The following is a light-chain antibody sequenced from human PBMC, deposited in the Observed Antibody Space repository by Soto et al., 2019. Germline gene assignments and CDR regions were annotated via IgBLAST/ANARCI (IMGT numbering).Light chain of an antibody. J-gene: IGKJ1*01. V-gene: IGKV3-11*01. Sequence: EIVLTQSPATLSLSPGERATLSCRASQSVTNYLAWYQQNPGQAPRLLIYDASNRATGIPARFSGSGSGTDFILTISSLEPEDFAVYYCQQRSNWPSGTFGQGTKVE. CDR1: QSVTNY. CDR2: DAS. CDR3: QQRSNWPSGT.